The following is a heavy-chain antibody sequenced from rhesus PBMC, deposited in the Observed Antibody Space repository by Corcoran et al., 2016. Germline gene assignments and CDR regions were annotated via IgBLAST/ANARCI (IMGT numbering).Heavy chain of an antibody. CDR2: ISGNTETT. J-gene: IGHJ5-2*02. CDR1: GVSLSGNS. Sequence: QVLLQESGPGMVKPSETLSLTCAVSGVSLSGNSWARIRRSPGKGLEWIGYISGNTETTSYNPSLGGRVTISKDTSQNQYSLMLTSVTAADTAIYYCARDAISLDVWGRGVLVTVSS. V-gene: IGHV4-147*01. CDR3: ARDAISLDV.